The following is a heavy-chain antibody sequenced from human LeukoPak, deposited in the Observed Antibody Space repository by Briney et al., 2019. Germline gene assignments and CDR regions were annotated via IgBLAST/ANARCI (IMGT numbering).Heavy chain of an antibody. CDR3: ARYRGHSLDY. V-gene: IGHV3-53*01. CDR1: GFTVNSNY. D-gene: IGHD3-10*01. CDR2: IYSSGST. Sequence: GGSLRLSCAASGFTVNSNYMSWVRQAPGKGLEWVSVIYSSGSTYYADSVKGRFTISRDNSKNTLYLQMNSLRAEDTAVYYCARYRGHSLDYWGQGTLVTVSS. J-gene: IGHJ4*02.